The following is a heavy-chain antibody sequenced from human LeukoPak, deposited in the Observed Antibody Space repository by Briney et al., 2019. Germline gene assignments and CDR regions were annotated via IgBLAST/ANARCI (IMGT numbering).Heavy chain of an antibody. J-gene: IGHJ4*02. CDR3: ARDRYCSGGSCLYFDY. D-gene: IGHD2-15*01. V-gene: IGHV3-33*01. Sequence: GGSLRLTCTASGFTFSTYGMHWVRQAPGKGLEWVAVIYYNGTSKYYADSVKRRFTISRDNSMDTLYLDMNSLRAEDTAVYYCARDRYCSGGSCLYFDYWGQGTLVTVSS. CDR1: GFTFSTYG. CDR2: IYYNGTSK.